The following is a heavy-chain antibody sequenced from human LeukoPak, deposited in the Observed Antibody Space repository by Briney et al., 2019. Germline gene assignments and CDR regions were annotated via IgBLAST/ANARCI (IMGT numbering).Heavy chain of an antibody. J-gene: IGHJ3*01. D-gene: IGHD5-18*01. CDR2: INTDGSST. Sequence: SGGSLRLSCATSGFSFASYAMSWVRQAPGKGLEWVSHINTDGSSTTYADSVKGRFTISRDNAKNTLYLQMNSLRAEDTAVYYCARDWRAMNAFDVWGQGTMVTVSS. CDR3: ARDWRAMNAFDV. V-gene: IGHV3-74*01. CDR1: GFSFASYA.